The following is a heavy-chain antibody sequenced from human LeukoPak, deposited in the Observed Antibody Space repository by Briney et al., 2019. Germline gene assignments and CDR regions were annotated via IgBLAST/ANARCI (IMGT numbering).Heavy chain of an antibody. V-gene: IGHV3-53*01. CDR3: ARDEGSSWPPSDY. Sequence: PGGSLRLSCAASGFSVSSNYMSWVRQAPGKGLEWVSVIYSGGSTFYTDSVKDRFTISRDSSKNTLFLQMNSLRAEDTAVYYCARDEGSSWPPSDYWGQGTLVTVSS. CDR2: IYSGGST. D-gene: IGHD6-13*01. CDR1: GFSVSSNY. J-gene: IGHJ4*02.